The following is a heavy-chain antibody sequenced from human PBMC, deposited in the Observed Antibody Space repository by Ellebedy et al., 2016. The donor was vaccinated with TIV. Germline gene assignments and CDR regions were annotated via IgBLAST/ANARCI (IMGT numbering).Heavy chain of an antibody. D-gene: IGHD2-21*02. CDR1: GSSITTYT. Sequence: GSLRLSXTVSGSSITTYTWTWIRQPPGKGLQWIGSLSDTGKTAYNSSLKGRLSLSLDTSRKHSSLTMSSVTAADTGVYFCAREIRGRAVNGFDFYFYQYMDVWGTGTTVTVSS. V-gene: IGHV4-59*13. J-gene: IGHJ6*04. CDR3: AREIRGRAVNGFDFYFYQYMDV. CDR2: LSDTGKT.